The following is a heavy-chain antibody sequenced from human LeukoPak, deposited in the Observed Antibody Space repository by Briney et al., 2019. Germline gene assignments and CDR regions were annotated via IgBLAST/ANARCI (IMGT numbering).Heavy chain of an antibody. CDR1: GGSISSSSYY. V-gene: IGHV4-39*07. J-gene: IGHJ4*02. D-gene: IGHD2-2*01. CDR3: ARERTWAQLY. Sequence: SETLSLTCTVSGGSISSSSYYWGWIRQPPGKGLEWIGSIYHSGSTYYNPSLKSRVTISVDTSKNQFSLKLSSVTAADTAVYYCARERTWAQLYWGQGTLVTVSS. CDR2: IYHSGST.